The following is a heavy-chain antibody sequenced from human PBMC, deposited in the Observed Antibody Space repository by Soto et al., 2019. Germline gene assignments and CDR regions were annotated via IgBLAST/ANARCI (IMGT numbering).Heavy chain of an antibody. CDR2: IYHSGST. J-gene: IGHJ4*02. V-gene: IGHV4-4*02. D-gene: IGHD6-19*01. CDR1: GGSISSSNW. Sequence: QVQLQESGPGLVKPSGTLSLTCAVSGGSISSSNWWSWVRQPPGKGLEWIGEIYHSGSTNYNPSLMSRVTTSVDKSKHQLSLKLSAVTAADTAVYYCARVAPGEWLGYWGQGTRVTVSS. CDR3: ARVAPGEWLGY.